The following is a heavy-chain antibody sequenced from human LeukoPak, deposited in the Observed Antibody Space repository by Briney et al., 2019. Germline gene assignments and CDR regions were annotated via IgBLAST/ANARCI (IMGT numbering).Heavy chain of an antibody. CDR2: IYYRGDT. V-gene: IGHV4-4*02. CDR1: GGSISTNNW. CDR3: ARAVTYCGGDCHYYFDY. J-gene: IGHJ4*02. Sequence: SETLSLTCAVSGGSISTNNWWSWVRQPPGKGLEWIGQIYYRGDTNYNPSLKSRVTMSVDKSKNQFSLKLSSVTAADTAVYYCARAVTYCGGDCHYYFDYWGQGTLVTVSS. D-gene: IGHD2-21*02.